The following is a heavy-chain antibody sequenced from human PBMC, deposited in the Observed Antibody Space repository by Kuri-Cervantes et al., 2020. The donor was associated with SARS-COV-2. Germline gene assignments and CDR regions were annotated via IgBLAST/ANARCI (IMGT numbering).Heavy chain of an antibody. J-gene: IGHJ6*04. CDR1: GFTFSSYW. V-gene: IGHV3-74*01. D-gene: IGHD6-13*01. CDR3: AKDIAYYYGLDV. Sequence: GESLKISCAASGFTFSSYWMHWVRQLPGKGLVWVSRINSDGSSTSYADSVKGRFTISRDNAKNSLYLQMNSLRAEDTALYYCAKDIAYYYGLDVWGKGTTVTVSS. CDR2: INSDGSST.